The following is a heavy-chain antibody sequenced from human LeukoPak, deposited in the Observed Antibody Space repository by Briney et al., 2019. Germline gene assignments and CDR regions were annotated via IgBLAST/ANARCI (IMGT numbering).Heavy chain of an antibody. J-gene: IGHJ5*02. V-gene: IGHV4-30-2*01. Sequence: GLEWIGYIYHSGSTYYNPSLKSRVTISVDRSKNQFSLKLSSVTAADTAVYYCARDRGYSGYEERNWFDPWGQGTLVTVSS. CDR2: IYHSGST. D-gene: IGHD5-12*01. CDR3: ARDRGYSGYEERNWFDP.